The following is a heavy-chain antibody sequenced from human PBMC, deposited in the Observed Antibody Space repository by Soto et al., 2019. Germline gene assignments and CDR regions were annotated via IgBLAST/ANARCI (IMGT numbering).Heavy chain of an antibody. CDR3: ARGDIIRGAPIES. CDR1: GDSISGSFS. CDR2: IYHSGST. Sequence: QVQLQESASGLVKPSQALSLTCVVSGDSISGSFSWHWVRRPPGEGLEWLGYIYHSGSTHYSPSLRGRITMSVDTSKNMFSLKLTDVTAADTAVYYCARGDIIRGAPIESWGQGTLVSVSS. V-gene: IGHV4-30-2*01. D-gene: IGHD3-10*01. J-gene: IGHJ4*02.